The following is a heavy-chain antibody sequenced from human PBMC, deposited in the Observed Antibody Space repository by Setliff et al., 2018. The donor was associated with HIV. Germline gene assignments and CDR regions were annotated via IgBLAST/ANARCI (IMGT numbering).Heavy chain of an antibody. D-gene: IGHD5-12*01. CDR3: ARDRKMDGYNFDYYYSYYMDV. J-gene: IGHJ6*03. Sequence: PGGFLRLSCAASGFTFSSYWMSWVRQAPGKGLEWVANIKQDGSEKYYVDSVKGRFTISRDNAENSLYLEMNNLRVEDTAVYYCARDRKMDGYNFDYYYSYYMDVWGKGTTVTVSS. V-gene: IGHV3-7*01. CDR1: GFTFSSYW. CDR2: IKQDGSEK.